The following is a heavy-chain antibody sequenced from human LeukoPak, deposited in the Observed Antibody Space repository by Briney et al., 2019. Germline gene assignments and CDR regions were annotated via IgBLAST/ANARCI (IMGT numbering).Heavy chain of an antibody. CDR1: GFTFSSYS. CDR2: ISSSSSYI. CDR3: ARELTNYYDSSGYLFNYYYYMDV. V-gene: IGHV3-21*01. D-gene: IGHD3-22*01. J-gene: IGHJ6*03. Sequence: GGSLRLSCAASGFTFSSYSTNWVRQAPGKGLEWVSSISSSSSYIYYADSVKGRFTISRDNAKNSLYLQINSLRAEDTAVYYCARELTNYYDSSGYLFNYYYYMDVWGKGTTVTVSS.